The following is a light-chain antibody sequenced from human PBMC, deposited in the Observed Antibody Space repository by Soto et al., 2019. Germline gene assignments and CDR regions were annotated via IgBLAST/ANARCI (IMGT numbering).Light chain of an antibody. CDR1: QSVSIY. V-gene: IGKV1-39*01. CDR2: AAS. CDR3: QQSYSTPTWT. J-gene: IGKJ1*01. Sequence: DVQMTQSPSSLSASVGDRVTITCRASQSVSIYLNWYQQKPGKAPNLLISAASSLQNGVPSRFRGSGSGTDFTLTISGLQPEDFATYYCQQSYSTPTWTFGQGTKVDIK.